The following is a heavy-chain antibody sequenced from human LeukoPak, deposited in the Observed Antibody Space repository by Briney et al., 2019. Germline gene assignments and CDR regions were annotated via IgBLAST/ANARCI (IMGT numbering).Heavy chain of an antibody. CDR2: IYSGGST. CDR1: GFTVSSNC. D-gene: IGHD3-10*01. Sequence: GGSLRLSCAASGFTVSSNCMSWVRQAPGKGLEGVSVIYSGGSTYYANSVQGRFTISRDNSKNTLYLQMNSLRAEDTAMYYCTRDRGRYSDSGTYFAYWGEGTLVTVSS. J-gene: IGHJ4*02. V-gene: IGHV3-53*01. CDR3: TRDRGRYSDSGTYFAY.